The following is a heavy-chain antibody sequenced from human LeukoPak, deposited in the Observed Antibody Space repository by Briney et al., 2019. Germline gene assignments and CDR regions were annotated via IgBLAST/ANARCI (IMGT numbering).Heavy chain of an antibody. V-gene: IGHV3-11*04. D-gene: IGHD3-3*01. CDR1: GFTFSDYY. J-gene: IGHJ3*02. CDR3: ARVRVLRFLEWLENDAFDI. Sequence: PGGSLRLSCAASGFTFSDYYMSWIRQAPGKGLEWVSYISSSGSTIYYADSVKGRFTISRDNAKNSLYLQMNSLRAEDTAVYYCARVRVLRFLEWLENDAFDIWGQGTMVTVSS. CDR2: ISSSGSTI.